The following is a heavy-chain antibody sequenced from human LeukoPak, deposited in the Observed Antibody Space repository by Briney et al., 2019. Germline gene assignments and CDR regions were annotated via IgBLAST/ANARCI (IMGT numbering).Heavy chain of an antibody. D-gene: IGHD2-2*02. Sequence: GESLRISCKGSGYSFTSYWISWVRQMPGKGLEWMGMIDPSDSYTNYSPSFQGHVTISADKSISTAYLQWSSLKASDTAMYYCARQPTDIVVVPAAISGIDYYGMDVWGKGTTVTVSS. V-gene: IGHV5-10-1*01. J-gene: IGHJ6*04. CDR3: ARQPTDIVVVPAAISGIDYYGMDV. CDR2: IDPSDSYT. CDR1: GYSFTSYW.